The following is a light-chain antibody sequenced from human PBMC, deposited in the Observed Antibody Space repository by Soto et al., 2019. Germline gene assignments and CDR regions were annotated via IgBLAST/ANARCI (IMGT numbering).Light chain of an antibody. V-gene: IGLV2-8*01. J-gene: IGLJ2*01. CDR2: EVS. Sequence: QSALTQPPSASGSPGLSVTISCTGTSSDVGGYDFVSWYQQHPGKAPKILIYEVSKRASGVPDRFSGSKSGNTASLTVSGLQPDDEADYYCNSYGGNTNVVFGGGTKLTVL. CDR3: NSYGGNTNVV. CDR1: SSDVGGYDF.